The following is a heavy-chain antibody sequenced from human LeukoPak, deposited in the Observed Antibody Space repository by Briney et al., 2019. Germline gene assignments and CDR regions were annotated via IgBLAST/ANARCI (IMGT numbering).Heavy chain of an antibody. V-gene: IGHV3-21*01. Sequence: GGSLRLSCAASGFTFSSYSMNWVRQAPGKGLEWVSSISSSSSYVYYADSVKGRFTISRDNAKNSLYLQMNSLRAEDTAVYYCARDRDPFYYYDSSGYYSHWGQGTLVTVSS. CDR3: ARDRDPFYYYDSSGYYSH. CDR2: ISSSSSYV. CDR1: GFTFSSYS. J-gene: IGHJ4*02. D-gene: IGHD3-22*01.